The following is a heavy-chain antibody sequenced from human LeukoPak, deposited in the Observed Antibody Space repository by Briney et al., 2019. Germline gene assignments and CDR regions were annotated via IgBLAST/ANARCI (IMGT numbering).Heavy chain of an antibody. Sequence: GESLRLSCAASRFTFSRYSFNWVRQAPGKGLEWVSYISSSSSTISYADPVKGRFTISRDNAKNSLYLQMNSLRDEDTAVYYCARDGYGDYLFDYWGQGTLVTVSS. CDR2: ISSSSSTI. J-gene: IGHJ4*02. V-gene: IGHV3-48*02. CDR1: RFTFSRYS. CDR3: ARDGYGDYLFDY. D-gene: IGHD4-17*01.